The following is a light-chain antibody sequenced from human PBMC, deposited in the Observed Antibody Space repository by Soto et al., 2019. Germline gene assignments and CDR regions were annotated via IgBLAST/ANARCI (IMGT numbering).Light chain of an antibody. J-gene: IGKJ2*01. CDR2: KTS. CDR1: QSISNW. V-gene: IGKV1-5*03. Sequence: DIQMTQSPSTLSASVGDRVTITCRASQSISNWLAWFQQKPGKTPNLLIYKTSTLESGVPSRFSGSGSGIEFTLTISSLQPDDFATYYCQQYKSYSYTFGQGTKLEI. CDR3: QQYKSYSYT.